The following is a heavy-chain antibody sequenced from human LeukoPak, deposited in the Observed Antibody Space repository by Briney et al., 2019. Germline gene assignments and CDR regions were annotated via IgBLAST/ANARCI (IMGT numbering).Heavy chain of an antibody. V-gene: IGHV3-21*01. D-gene: IGHD2-2*01. J-gene: IGHJ5*02. CDR2: ISSSSSYI. CDR3: ARDAAVAVPAAIPWFDP. CDR1: GFTFSSYS. Sequence: SGGSLRLSCAASGFTFSSYSMNWVRQAPGKGLEWVSSISSSSSYIYYADSVKGRFTISRDNAKNSLYLQMNSLRAEDTAVYYCARDAAVAVPAAIPWFDPWGQGTLVTVSS.